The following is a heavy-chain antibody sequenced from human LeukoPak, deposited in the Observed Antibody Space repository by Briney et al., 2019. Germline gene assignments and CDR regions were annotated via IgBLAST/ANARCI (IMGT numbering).Heavy chain of an antibody. J-gene: IGHJ2*01. CDR1: GFTFSTYS. CDR2: ISGSSRTI. CDR3: ARGSDCSGGSCYSYWYFDL. V-gene: IGHV3-48*02. D-gene: IGHD2-15*01. Sequence: GGSLRLSCAASGFTFSTYSMNWVRQAPGKGLEWVSYISGSSRTIYYADSVKGRFTISRDNAKNSLYLQMNSLRDEDTAVYYCARGSDCSGGSCYSYWYFDLWGRGTLVTVSS.